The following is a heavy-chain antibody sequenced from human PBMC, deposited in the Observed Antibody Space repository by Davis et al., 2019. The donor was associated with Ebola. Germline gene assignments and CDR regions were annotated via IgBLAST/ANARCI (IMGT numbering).Heavy chain of an antibody. CDR3: ATTTTTSGWFDP. CDR2: IYYIGTT. CDR1: GGSIRNGYYY. Sequence: LRLSCTVSGGSIRNGYYYWSWIRQSPGKGLEWIGHIYYIGTTHYNPSFKSRLTMSIDTSKNQFYLKLTSLTAADTAVYYCATTTTTSGWFDPWGQGTLVTVS. J-gene: IGHJ5*02. V-gene: IGHV4-30-4*08. D-gene: IGHD1-26*01.